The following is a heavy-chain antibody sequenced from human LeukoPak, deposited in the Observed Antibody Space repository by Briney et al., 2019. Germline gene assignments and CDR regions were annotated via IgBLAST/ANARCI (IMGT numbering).Heavy chain of an antibody. D-gene: IGHD6-13*01. V-gene: IGHV3-74*01. Sequence: PGGSLRLSCAASGVTFSSHSMHWVRQAPGKGLVWVSGISRDGTSTNYADSVKGRFTISRDNSKNTLYLQMNSLRAEDTAVYYCAKDTMGSSSWYGLFDYWGQGTLVTVSS. CDR3: AKDTMGSSSWYGLFDY. CDR1: GVTFSSHS. CDR2: ISRDGTST. J-gene: IGHJ4*02.